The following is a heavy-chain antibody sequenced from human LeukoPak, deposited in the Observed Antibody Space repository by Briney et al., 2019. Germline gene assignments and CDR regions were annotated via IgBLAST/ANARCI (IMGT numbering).Heavy chain of an antibody. J-gene: IGHJ3*02. CDR1: GYTFTSYG. D-gene: IGHD3-22*01. Sequence: HGASVEVSCKASGYTFTSYGISWVRQAPGQGLEWMGWISAYNGNTNYAQKLQGRVTMTTDTSTSTAYMELRSLRSDDTAVYYCARGLGYDSSGYYQGNASDIWGQGTMVTVSS. CDR3: ARGLGYDSSGYYQGNASDI. CDR2: ISAYNGNT. V-gene: IGHV1-18*01.